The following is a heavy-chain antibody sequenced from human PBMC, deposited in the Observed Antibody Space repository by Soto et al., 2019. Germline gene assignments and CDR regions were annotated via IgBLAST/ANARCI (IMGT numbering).Heavy chain of an antibody. V-gene: IGHV1-18*01. D-gene: IGHD3-3*01. CDR2: ISTDNGNT. J-gene: IGHJ6*02. CDR3: ARDQGITTFGGYSMYCYGMDV. CDR1: GYTFTSSG. Sequence: ASVKVSCKASGYTFTSSGISWVRQAPGQGLEWMGWISTDNGNTNYAQHLQGRVSMTTDTSTSTAYMDLRSLRSDDTAVYYCARDQGITTFGGYSMYCYGMDVGGQGTTVTVSS.